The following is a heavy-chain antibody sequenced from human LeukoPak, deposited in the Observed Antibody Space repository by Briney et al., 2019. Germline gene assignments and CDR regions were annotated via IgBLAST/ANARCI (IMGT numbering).Heavy chain of an antibody. D-gene: IGHD3-10*01. CDR3: ARDREVITMVPGASGMDV. J-gene: IGHJ4*02. CDR2: ISYDGSNK. Sequence: GRSLRLSCAASGFTFSSYAMHWVRQAPGKGLEWVAVISYDGSNKYYADSVKGRFTISRDNSKNTLYLQMNSLRAEDTAVYYCARDREVITMVPGASGMDVWGQGTLVTVSS. V-gene: IGHV3-30*04. CDR1: GFTFSSYA.